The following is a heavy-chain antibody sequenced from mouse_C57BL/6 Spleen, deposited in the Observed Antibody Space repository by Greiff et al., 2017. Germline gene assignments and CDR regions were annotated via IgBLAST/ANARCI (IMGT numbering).Heavy chain of an antibody. J-gene: IGHJ3*01. CDR3: ARPNEYDMGVRFAY. V-gene: IGHV1-59*01. CDR2: IDPSDSYT. CDR1: GYTFTSYW. D-gene: IGHD2-4*01. Sequence: QFQLQQPGAELVRPGTSVKLSCKASGYTFTSYWMHWVKQRPGQGLEWIGVIDPSDSYTNYNQKFKGKATLTVDTSSSTTNLQINSMTSEDSAVYDCARPNEYDMGVRFAYWGQGTLVTVSA.